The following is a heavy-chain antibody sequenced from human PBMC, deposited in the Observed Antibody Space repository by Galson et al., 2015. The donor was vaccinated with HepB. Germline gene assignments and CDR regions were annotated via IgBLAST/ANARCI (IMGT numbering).Heavy chain of an antibody. CDR1: GFTVSSNY. V-gene: IGHV3-53*01. CDR3: AQLGTGY. J-gene: IGHJ4*02. D-gene: IGHD7-27*01. CDR2: IYGGSNT. Sequence: SLRLSCAASGFTVSSNYMNWVRQAPGKGLEWVSVIYGGSNTYYADSVKGRFTIPREDSKNTVYLQMNSRRAEDTAVYYCAQLGTGYWGQGTLVTVSS.